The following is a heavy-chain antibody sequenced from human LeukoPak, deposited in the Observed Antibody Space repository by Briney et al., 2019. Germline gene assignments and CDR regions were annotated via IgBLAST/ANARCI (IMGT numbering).Heavy chain of an antibody. CDR2: IESKTDSGTT. J-gene: IGHJ4*02. Sequence: GGSLRLSCAASGFPFSDAWMSWVRQAPGKGLEWVGRIESKTDSGTTEYAAPVKGRFTISRDDSKNTLYLQMNSLKTEDTAVYYCTRDERDDYFDNWGQGTLVTVFS. CDR3: TRDERDDYFDN. V-gene: IGHV3-15*04. CDR1: GFPFSDAW.